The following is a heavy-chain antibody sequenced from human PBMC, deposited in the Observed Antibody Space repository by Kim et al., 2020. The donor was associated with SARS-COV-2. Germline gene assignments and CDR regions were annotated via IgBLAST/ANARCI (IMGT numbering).Heavy chain of an antibody. CDR1: GFTFSSHW. V-gene: IGHV3-74*01. CDR3: ARRQVTSGWYYFDY. J-gene: IGHJ4*02. CDR2: INSDGSTI. Sequence: GGSLRLSCAASGFTFSSHWMHWVRQAPGKGLVWVSRINSDGSTISYADSVKGRFTISRDNAKNTLYLQMNSLRAEDTAVYYCARRQVTSGWYYFDYWGQGTLVT. D-gene: IGHD6-19*01.